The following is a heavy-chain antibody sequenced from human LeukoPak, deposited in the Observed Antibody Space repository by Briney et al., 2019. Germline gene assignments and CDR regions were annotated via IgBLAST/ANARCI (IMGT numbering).Heavy chain of an antibody. J-gene: IGHJ4*02. CDR2: INSDGSST. CDR3: ARDEVGGSCEFDY. D-gene: IGHD2-15*01. CDR1: GFTFSSYE. V-gene: IGHV3-74*01. Sequence: GGSLRLSCAASGFTFSSYEMNWVRQAPGKGLVWVSRINSDGSSTSYADSVKGRFTISRDNAKNTLYLQMNSLRAEDTAVYYCARDEVGGSCEFDYWGQGTLVTVSS.